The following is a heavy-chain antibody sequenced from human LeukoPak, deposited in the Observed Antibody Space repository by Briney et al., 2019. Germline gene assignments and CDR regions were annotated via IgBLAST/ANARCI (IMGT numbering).Heavy chain of an antibody. CDR1: GFTFSDYY. Sequence: GGSLRLSCAASGFTFSDYYMSWVRQAPGKGLEWVANIKQDGSEKYYVDSVKGRFTISRDNAKNSLYLQMNSLRAEDTAVYYCARALYGGFDYWGQGTLVTVSS. D-gene: IGHD3-16*01. J-gene: IGHJ4*02. CDR2: IKQDGSEK. V-gene: IGHV3-7*01. CDR3: ARALYGGFDY.